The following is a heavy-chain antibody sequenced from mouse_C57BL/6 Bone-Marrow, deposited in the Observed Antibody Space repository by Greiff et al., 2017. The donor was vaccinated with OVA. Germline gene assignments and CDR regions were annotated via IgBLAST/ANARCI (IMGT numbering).Heavy chain of an antibody. Sequence: VQLQQPGAELVKPGASVKVSCKASGYTFTSYWMHWVKQRPGQGLEWIGRIHPSDSDTNYNQKFKGKATLTVDKSSSTAYMQLSSLTSEDSAVYYSAIRDLITTVVATDWFAYWGQGTLVTVSA. V-gene: IGHV1-74*01. J-gene: IGHJ3*01. D-gene: IGHD1-1*01. CDR1: GYTFTSYW. CDR2: IHPSDSDT. CDR3: AIRDLITTVVATDWFAY.